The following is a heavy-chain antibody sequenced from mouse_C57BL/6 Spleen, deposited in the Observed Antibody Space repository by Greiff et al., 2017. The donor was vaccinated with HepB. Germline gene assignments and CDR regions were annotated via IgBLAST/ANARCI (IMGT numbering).Heavy chain of an antibody. CDR3: ARPHYDYDERAWFAY. D-gene: IGHD2-4*01. J-gene: IGHJ3*01. CDR2: INPSNGGT. Sequence: QVQLQQPGTELVKPGASVKLSCKASGYTFPSYWMHWVKQRPGQGLEWIGNINPSNGGTNYNEKFKSKATLTVDKSSSTAYMQLSSLTSEDSAVYYCARPHYDYDERAWFAYWGQGTLVTVSA. V-gene: IGHV1-53*01. CDR1: GYTFPSYW.